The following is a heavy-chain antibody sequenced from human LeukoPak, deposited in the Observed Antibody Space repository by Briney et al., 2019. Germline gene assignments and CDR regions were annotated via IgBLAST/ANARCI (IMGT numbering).Heavy chain of an antibody. V-gene: IGHV7-4-1*02. Sequence: ASVKVSCKASGYTFTSYAMNWVRQAPGQGLEWMGWINTNTGNPTYAQGFTGRFVFSLDTSVSTAYLQISSLKAEDTAVYYCAVGRRDFWSGYLYWFDPWGQGTLVTVSS. CDR1: GYTFTSYA. CDR2: INTNTGNP. D-gene: IGHD3-3*01. CDR3: AVGRRDFWSGYLYWFDP. J-gene: IGHJ5*02.